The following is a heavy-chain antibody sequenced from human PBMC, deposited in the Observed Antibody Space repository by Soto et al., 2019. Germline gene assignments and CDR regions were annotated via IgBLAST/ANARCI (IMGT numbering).Heavy chain of an antibody. CDR2: IPNNGSP. CDR3: ARIGWGGDS. J-gene: IGHJ4*02. Sequence: SETLSLTCSVSGGSVRTGSYHWSWIRQPPGKGLEWIGFIPNNGSPDYNPTLKSRVVVSIDRSKNQFSLKVNSVTAADTAVYFCARIGWGGDSWGQGTLVTVSS. D-gene: IGHD7-27*01. V-gene: IGHV4-61*01. CDR1: GGSVRTGSYH.